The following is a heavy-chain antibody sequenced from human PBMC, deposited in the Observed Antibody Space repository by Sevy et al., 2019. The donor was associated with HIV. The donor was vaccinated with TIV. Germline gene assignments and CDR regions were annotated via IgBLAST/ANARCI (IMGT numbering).Heavy chain of an antibody. D-gene: IGHD3-10*01. V-gene: IGHV3-33*06. Sequence: GGSLRLSCAASGFTFSSYGMHWVRQAPGKGLEWVAVIWYDGSNKYYADSVKGRFTISRDNSKNTLYLQMNSLRAEDTAVYYCAKAGVGQTTMVRGVYFDYWGQGTLVTVSS. CDR3: AKAGVGQTTMVRGVYFDY. CDR2: IWYDGSNK. CDR1: GFTFSSYG. J-gene: IGHJ4*02.